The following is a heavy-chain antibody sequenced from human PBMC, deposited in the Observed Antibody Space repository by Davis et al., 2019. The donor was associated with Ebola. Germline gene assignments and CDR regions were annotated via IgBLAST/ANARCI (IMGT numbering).Heavy chain of an antibody. J-gene: IGHJ6*02. CDR1: GYTFTSYG. Sequence: AASVKVSCKASGYTFTSYGISWVRQAPGQGLEWMGGIIPIFGTANYAQKFQGRVTITADESTSTAYMELSSLRSEDTAVYYCASGTRYSGYCSGGSCNPTLPPLDVWGQGTTVTVSS. CDR2: IIPIFGTA. D-gene: IGHD2-15*01. V-gene: IGHV1-69*13. CDR3: ASGTRYSGYCSGGSCNPTLPPLDV.